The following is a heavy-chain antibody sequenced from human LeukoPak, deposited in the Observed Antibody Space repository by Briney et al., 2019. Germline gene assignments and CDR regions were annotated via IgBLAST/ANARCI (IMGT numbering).Heavy chain of an antibody. D-gene: IGHD6-13*01. CDR1: GGSMSSSSYY. V-gene: IGHV4-39*01. CDR3: ARHVYSSSWIYYYYYMDV. J-gene: IGHJ6*03. CDR2: MHYSGST. Sequence: SETLSLTCTVSGGSMSSSSYYWGWIRQPPGRGLEWIGSMHYSGSTYYNPSLKSRVTISVDTSKNQFSLKLSSVTAADTAVYFSARHVYSSSWIYYYYYMDVWGKGTTVTVSS.